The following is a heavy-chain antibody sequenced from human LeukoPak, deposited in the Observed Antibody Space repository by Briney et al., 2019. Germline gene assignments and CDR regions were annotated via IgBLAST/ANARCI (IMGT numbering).Heavy chain of an antibody. J-gene: IGHJ4*02. V-gene: IGHV5-51*03. CDR1: GYSFTSYW. Sequence: GESLKISXKGSGYSFTSYWIGWVRQMPGKGLEWMGIIYPGDSDTSYSPSFQGQVTISADKSISTAYLQWSSLKASDTAMYYCAIYYYYGSGSYYPRFDYWGRGTLVTVSS. CDR2: IYPGDSDT. CDR3: AIYYYYGSGSYYPRFDY. D-gene: IGHD3-10*01.